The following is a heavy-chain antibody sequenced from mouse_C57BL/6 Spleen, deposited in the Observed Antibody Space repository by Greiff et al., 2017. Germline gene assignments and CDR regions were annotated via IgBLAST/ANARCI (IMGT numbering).Heavy chain of an antibody. D-gene: IGHD1-1*01. CDR3: LRAPWAY. Sequence: EVQLQQSGPELVKPGASVKISCKASGYTFTDYYMNWVKQSHGKSLEWIGDINPNNGGTSYNQKFKGKATLTVDKSSSTAYMELRSLTSEDSAVYYCLRAPWAYWGQGTLVTVSA. J-gene: IGHJ3*01. CDR2: INPNNGGT. CDR1: GYTFTDYY. V-gene: IGHV1-26*01.